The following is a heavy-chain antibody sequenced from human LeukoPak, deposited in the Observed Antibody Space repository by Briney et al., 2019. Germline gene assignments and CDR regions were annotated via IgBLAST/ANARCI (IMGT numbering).Heavy chain of an antibody. CDR1: GFTFSSYS. CDR3: AKDQDY. CDR2: ISYDGSNK. V-gene: IGHV3-30*18. Sequence: PGGSLRLSCAASGFTFSSYSMNWVRQAPGKGLEWVAVISYDGSNKYYADSVKGRFTISRDNSKNTLYLQMNSLRAEDTAVYYCAKDQDYWGQGTLVTVSS. J-gene: IGHJ4*02.